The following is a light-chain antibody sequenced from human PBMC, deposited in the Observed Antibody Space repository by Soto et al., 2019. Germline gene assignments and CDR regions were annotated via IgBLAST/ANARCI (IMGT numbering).Light chain of an antibody. CDR1: QSVSSSY. V-gene: IGKV3-20*01. CDR3: QQYGSSPRT. Sequence: EIVLTQSPGTLSLSPGERATLSCRASQSVSSSYLAWYQQKPGQAPRLLIYGASSRATGIPDRFSGSGYGTDFTLTLSRLESEDFAVYYCQQYGSSPRTFGQGTKVEIK. J-gene: IGKJ1*01. CDR2: GAS.